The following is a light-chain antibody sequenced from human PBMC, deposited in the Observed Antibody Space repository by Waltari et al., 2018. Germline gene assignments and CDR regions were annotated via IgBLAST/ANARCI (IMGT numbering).Light chain of an antibody. V-gene: IGKV3-20*01. CDR1: QSVGRT. CDR3: QHYVALPVT. J-gene: IGKJ1*01. CDR2: GAS. Sequence: EIVLTRSPGTLSLSPGDRATLSCRASQSVGRTLAWYQQKPGQAPSLVIYGASIRATGIPDRFSGSGSGTDFSLTISRLEPEDFAVYYCQHYVALPVTFGQGTKVEIK.